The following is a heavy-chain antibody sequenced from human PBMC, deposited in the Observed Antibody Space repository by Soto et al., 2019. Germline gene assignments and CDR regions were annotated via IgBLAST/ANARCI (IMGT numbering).Heavy chain of an antibody. V-gene: IGHV4-59*01. Sequence: QVQLQESGPGLVKPSETLSLTCTVSGRSISSYYWSWIRLSPGKGLEWVACISHTGSTDNNPSLNSRSTKSPNTSKNQLSLNLTSVTAAETAVYSCAGGPQWLDAFDNWGQGTKVTVSP. J-gene: IGHJ3*02. CDR1: GRSISSYY. CDR2: ISHTGST. D-gene: IGHD6-19*01. CDR3: AGGPQWLDAFDN.